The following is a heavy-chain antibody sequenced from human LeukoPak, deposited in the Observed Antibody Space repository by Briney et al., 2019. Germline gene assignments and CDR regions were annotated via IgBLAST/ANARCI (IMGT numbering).Heavy chain of an antibody. CDR3: ARVSILEQDDTTLNWFDP. D-gene: IGHD1/OR15-1a*01. CDR2: IYYSGST. V-gene: IGHV4-59*01. CDR1: GGSISSYY. J-gene: IGHJ5*02. Sequence: SETLSLTCTVSGGSISSYYWSWIRQPPGKGLEWIGYIYYSGSTNYNPSLKSRVTISVDTSKNQFSLKLSSVTAADTAVYYCARVSILEQDDTTLNWFDPWGQGTLVTVSS.